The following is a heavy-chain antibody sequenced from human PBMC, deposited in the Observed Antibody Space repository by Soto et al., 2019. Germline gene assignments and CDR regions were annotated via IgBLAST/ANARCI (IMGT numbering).Heavy chain of an antibody. J-gene: IGHJ4*02. CDR1: GFIFSSYA. V-gene: IGHV3-23*01. CDR2: ISGSGGST. CDR3: AKVGRGTADY. Sequence: EVQLLESGGGLVQPGGSLRLSCAASGFIFSSYAMSWVRQAPGKGLEWVSAISGSGGSTYYADSVKGRFTISRDKSKNTLYLQMNSLRAEDTPVDYCAKVGRGTADYWGEGTLLTVSS. D-gene: IGHD3-16*01.